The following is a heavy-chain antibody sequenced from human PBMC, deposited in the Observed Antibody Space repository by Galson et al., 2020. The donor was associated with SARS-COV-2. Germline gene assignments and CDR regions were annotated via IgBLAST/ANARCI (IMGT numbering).Heavy chain of an antibody. D-gene: IGHD4-17*01. CDR2: ISQSGGT. CDR3: ARLHYGEYAPEAFDI. J-gene: IGHJ3*02. CDR1: GTSISGGSYS. Sequence: SETLSLTCAVSGTSISGGSYSWNWIRQPPGKGLEGIGYISQSGGTYYNPSLKSRVTISGDRSKNQFSLRLSSVTAADAAVYFCARLHYGEYAPEAFDIWGPGTRVTVAS. V-gene: IGHV4-30-2*01.